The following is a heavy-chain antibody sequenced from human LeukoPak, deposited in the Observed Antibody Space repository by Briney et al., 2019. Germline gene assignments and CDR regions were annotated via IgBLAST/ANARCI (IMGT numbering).Heavy chain of an antibody. D-gene: IGHD2-21*01. Sequence: GGSLRLSCTASGFTVSSNYMSWVRQAPGKGLEWVSVIYSGGSTSYADSVKGRFTISRDNSKDTLYLQMNSLRAEDTAVYYCARFTHGGDFDYWGQGTLVTVSS. V-gene: IGHV3-66*01. CDR1: GFTVSSNY. CDR2: IYSGGST. J-gene: IGHJ4*02. CDR3: ARFTHGGDFDY.